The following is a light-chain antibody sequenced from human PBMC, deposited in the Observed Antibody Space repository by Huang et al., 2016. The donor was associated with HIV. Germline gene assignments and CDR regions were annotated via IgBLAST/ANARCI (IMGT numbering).Light chain of an antibody. V-gene: IGKV4-1*01. CDR1: QSVLYSSNNKNY. CDR3: QQYYTTPWT. J-gene: IGKJ1*01. Sequence: DIVMTQSPDSLPVFLGARATINCKSSQSVLYSSNNKNYLAWYQLKPGQPPKLLIYWASTRESGVPDRFSGSGSGTDVTLTIKSLQAEDVAVYYCQQYYTTPWTFGQGTKVEL. CDR2: WAS.